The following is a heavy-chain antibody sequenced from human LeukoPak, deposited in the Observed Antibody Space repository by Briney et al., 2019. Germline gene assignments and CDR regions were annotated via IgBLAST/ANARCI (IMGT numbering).Heavy chain of an antibody. D-gene: IGHD3-10*01. Sequence: PSETLSLTCAVYGGSFSGYYWSWIRQPPEKGLEWIGEINHSGSTNYNPSLKSRVTISVDTSKNQFSLKLNSVTAADTAMYYCASAPFDYGSGSYDLFDYWGQGTLVTVSS. J-gene: IGHJ4*02. CDR2: INHSGST. CDR3: ASAPFDYGSGSYDLFDY. CDR1: GGSFSGYY. V-gene: IGHV4-34*01.